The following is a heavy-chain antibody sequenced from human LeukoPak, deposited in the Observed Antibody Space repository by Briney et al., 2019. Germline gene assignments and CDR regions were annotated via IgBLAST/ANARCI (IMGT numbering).Heavy chain of an antibody. J-gene: IGHJ4*02. CDR2: ISSSSSFI. CDR1: GFTFSSHS. D-gene: IGHD6-19*01. V-gene: IGHV3-21*01. CDR3: ARANRGDTVAGDY. Sequence: GGSLRLSCAASGFTFSSHSMNWVRQAPGKGLEWVSSISSSSSFISYADSVKGRFTISRDNAKNSLYLQMNSLRAEDTAVYYCARANRGDTVAGDYWGLGTLVTVSS.